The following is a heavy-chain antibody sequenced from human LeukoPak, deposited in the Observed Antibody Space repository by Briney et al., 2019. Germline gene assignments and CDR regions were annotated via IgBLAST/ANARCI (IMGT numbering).Heavy chain of an antibody. V-gene: IGHV3-48*03. CDR1: GFTFSSYE. Sequence: PGGSLRLSCAASGFTFSSYEMNWVRQAPGKGLEWVSYISSSGSTIYYADPVKGRLTISRDNAKNSLYLQMNSLRAGDTAVYYCARESRSRPPDAFDIWGQGTMVTVSS. CDR2: ISSSGSTI. J-gene: IGHJ3*02. D-gene: IGHD4-17*01. CDR3: ARESRSRPPDAFDI.